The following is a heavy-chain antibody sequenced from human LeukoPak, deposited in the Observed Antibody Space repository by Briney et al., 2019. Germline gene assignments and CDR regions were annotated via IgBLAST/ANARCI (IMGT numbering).Heavy chain of an antibody. V-gene: IGHV3-30*02. CDR2: IRYDGSNK. J-gene: IGHJ4*02. CDR1: AFTCYCYG. CDR3: ARDPIYYYGAGSNIVDY. Sequence: GVSLRRSGAGSAFTCYCYGMQWLPQAPGHGLEGGAFIRYDGSNKYYADSVKGRFTISRDNAKNSLYLQMNSLRAEDTAMYYCARDPIYYYGAGSNIVDYWGQGTLVTVSS. D-gene: IGHD3-10*01.